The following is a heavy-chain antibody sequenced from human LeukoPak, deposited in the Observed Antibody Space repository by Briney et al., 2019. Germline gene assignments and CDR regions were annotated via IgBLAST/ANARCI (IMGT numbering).Heavy chain of an antibody. CDR2: FFPGGST. D-gene: IGHD3-22*01. J-gene: IGHJ4*02. CDR1: VRSIYGNW. CDR3: ARCDSSGLDY. V-gene: IGHV4-4*07. Sequence: SETLSLTCTVPVRSIYGNWCRWIRQPAGKGLEWIGRFFPGGSTNYNPSLKSRVTMSVDTSKNQFSLKLGSVTAADTAIYDCARCDSSGLDYWGQGTLVTVSS.